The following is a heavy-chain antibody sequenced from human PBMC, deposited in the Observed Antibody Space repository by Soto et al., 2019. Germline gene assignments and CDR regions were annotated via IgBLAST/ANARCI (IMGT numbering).Heavy chain of an antibody. CDR3: ARDRLGATGDY. CDR2: ISAYNANT. V-gene: IGHV1-18*01. D-gene: IGHD1-26*01. CDR1: GYTFTSYG. J-gene: IGHJ4*02. Sequence: QVQLVQSGAEVKKPGASVKVSCKASGYTFTSYGISWVRQAPGQGLEWVGWISAYNANTNYAQKLQGRVTMTTDTSTRTSYMELRSLRSDDTDVYFCARDRLGATGDYWGQGTLVTVSS.